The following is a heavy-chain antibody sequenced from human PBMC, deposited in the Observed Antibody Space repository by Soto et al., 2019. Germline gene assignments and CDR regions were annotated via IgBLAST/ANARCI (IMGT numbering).Heavy chain of an antibody. Sequence: QVQLVESGGGVVQPGRSLRLSCAASGFTFSSYAMNWVRQAPGKGLEWVAVISYDGSNKYYADSVEGRFTISSDNSKNTLYLQMNSLRDEDAAVYYCASTMDVCGQGTTVTVSS. V-gene: IGHV3-30-3*01. J-gene: IGHJ6*02. CDR3: ASTMDV. CDR2: ISYDGSNK. CDR1: GFTFSSYA.